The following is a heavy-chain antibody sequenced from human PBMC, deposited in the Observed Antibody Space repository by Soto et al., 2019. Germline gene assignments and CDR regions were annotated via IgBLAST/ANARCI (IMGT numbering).Heavy chain of an antibody. CDR2: INHSGST. CDR1: GGSFSGYY. J-gene: IGHJ4*02. D-gene: IGHD2-2*01. V-gene: IGHV4-34*01. Sequence: SDTLSLTCAVYGGSFSGYYWSWIRQPPGKGLEWIGEINHSGSTNYNPSLKSRVTISVDRSKNQFSLKLSSVTAADTAVYYCARGPSSTLLTAWGQGTLVTVSS. CDR3: ARGPSSTLLTA.